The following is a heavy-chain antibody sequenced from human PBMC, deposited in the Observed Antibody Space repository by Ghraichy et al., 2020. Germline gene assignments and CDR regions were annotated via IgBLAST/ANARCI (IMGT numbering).Heavy chain of an antibody. J-gene: IGHJ6*02. CDR2: ISYDGSNK. D-gene: IGHD5-18*01. CDR3: AGLFWGIQLWVNDVGMDV. V-gene: IGHV3-30-3*01. Sequence: GGSLRLSCAASGFTFSSYAMHWVRQAPGKGLEWVAVISYDGSNKYYADSVKGRFTISRDNSKNTLYLQMNSLRAEDTAVYYCAGLFWGIQLWVNDVGMDVWGQGTTVTVSS. CDR1: GFTFSSYA.